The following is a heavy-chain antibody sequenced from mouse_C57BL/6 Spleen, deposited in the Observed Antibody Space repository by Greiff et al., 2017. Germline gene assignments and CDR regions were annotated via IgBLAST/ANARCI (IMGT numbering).Heavy chain of an antibody. V-gene: IGHV1-78*01. J-gene: IGHJ3*01. Sequence: VQLQQSDAELVKPGASVKISCKVSGYTFTDHTIHWMKQRPEQGLEWIGYIYPSDGSTKYNEKFKGKATLTADKSSSTADMQLNSLTSEDSAVYFCARDSDYDYEAWFAYWGQGTLVTVSA. CDR3: ARDSDYDYEAWFAY. CDR1: GYTFTDHT. D-gene: IGHD2-4*01. CDR2: IYPSDGST.